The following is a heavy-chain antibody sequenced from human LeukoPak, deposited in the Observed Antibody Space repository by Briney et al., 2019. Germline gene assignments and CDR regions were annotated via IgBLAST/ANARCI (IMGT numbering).Heavy chain of an antibody. CDR2: MNPNSGHT. Sequence: ASVKVSCKASGYTFTSYDINWVRQATGQGLEWMGWMNPNSGHTGYAQHFQGRVTITRNTSISTAYMELSSLRSEDTAVYYCARDDNYGFFVNVDYWGQGTLVTVSS. CDR3: ARDDNYGFFVNVDY. V-gene: IGHV1-8*03. D-gene: IGHD4-11*01. CDR1: GYTFTSYD. J-gene: IGHJ4*02.